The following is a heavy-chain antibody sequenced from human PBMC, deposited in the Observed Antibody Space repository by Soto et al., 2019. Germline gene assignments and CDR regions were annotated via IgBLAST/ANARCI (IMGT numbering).Heavy chain of an antibody. CDR2: IYYSGSI. D-gene: IGHD3-16*02. J-gene: IGHJ4*02. V-gene: IGHV4-59*01. Sequence: QVQLQESGPGLVKPSETLSLTCTVSGGSISSYYWSWIRQPPGKGLEWIGYIYYSGSINYNPSLKSRVTISVDTSKKQCSLRLSSVTAADTAVYYCARGATFGGVIVFDYWGQGTLVSVSS. CDR1: GGSISSYY. CDR3: ARGATFGGVIVFDY.